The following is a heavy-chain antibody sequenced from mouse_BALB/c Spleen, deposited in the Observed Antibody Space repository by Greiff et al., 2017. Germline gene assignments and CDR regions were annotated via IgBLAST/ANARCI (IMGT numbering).Heavy chain of an antibody. D-gene: IGHD2-10*02. CDR1: GYSITSDYA. CDR3: ASPYGNFAY. V-gene: IGHV3-2*02. CDR2: ISYSGST. Sequence: EVKLLESGPGLVKPSQSLSLTCTVTGYSITSDYAWNWIRQFPGNKLEWMGYISYSGSTSYNPSLKSRISITRDTSKNQFFLQLNSVTTEDTATYYCASPYGNFAYWGQGTLVTVSA. J-gene: IGHJ3*01.